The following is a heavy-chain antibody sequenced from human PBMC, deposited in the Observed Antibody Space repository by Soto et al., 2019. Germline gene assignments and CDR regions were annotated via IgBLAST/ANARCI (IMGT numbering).Heavy chain of an antibody. CDR1: GFTFSSYS. CDR3: ARAVDTAGDFDY. CDR2: ISSSSSYI. J-gene: IGHJ4*02. Sequence: VQLVESGGGLVKPGGSLRLSCAASGFTFSSYSMNWVRQAPGKGLEWVSSISSSSSYIYYADSVKGRFTISRDNAKNSLYLQMNSLRAEDTAVYYCARAVDTAGDFDYWGQGTLVTVSS. D-gene: IGHD5-18*01. V-gene: IGHV3-21*01.